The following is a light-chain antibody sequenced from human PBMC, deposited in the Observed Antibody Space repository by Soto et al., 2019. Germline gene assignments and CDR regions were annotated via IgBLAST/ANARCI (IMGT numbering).Light chain of an antibody. Sequence: QSVLTQSPSASASLGASVKLTCTLSSGHSSYAIAWHQQQPEKGPRYLMKLNSDGSHNKGDGIPDRFSGSSSGAERYLIISSLQSEDEADYYCQTWGTGIQAFGTGPKLTVL. J-gene: IGLJ1*01. CDR2: LNSDGSH. CDR3: QTWGTGIQA. CDR1: SGHSSYA. V-gene: IGLV4-69*01.